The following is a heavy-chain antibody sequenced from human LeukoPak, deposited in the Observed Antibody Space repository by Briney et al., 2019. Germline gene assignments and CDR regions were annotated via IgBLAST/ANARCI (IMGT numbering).Heavy chain of an antibody. CDR3: ARPKHANVDYGAFDI. CDR2: ISSSSSNI. V-gene: IGHV3-48*01. CDR1: GFTFSNYG. J-gene: IGHJ3*02. D-gene: IGHD4-17*01. Sequence: GGSLRLSCAASGFTFSNYGMNWVRQPPGKGLQWVSYISSSSSNINYADSVKGRFTISRDNAKNSLYLQMNSLRAEDTAVYYCARPKHANVDYGAFDIWGQGTMVTVSS.